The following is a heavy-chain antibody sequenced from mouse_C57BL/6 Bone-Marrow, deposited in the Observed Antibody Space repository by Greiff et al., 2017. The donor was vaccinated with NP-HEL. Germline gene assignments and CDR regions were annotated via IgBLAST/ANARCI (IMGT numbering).Heavy chain of an antibody. CDR1: GFTFSSYA. V-gene: IGHV5-4*01. CDR2: ISDGGSYT. CDR3: DRDYLNGP. Sequence: EVKLVESGGGLVKPGGSLKLSCAASGFTFSSYAMSWVRQTPEKRLEWVATISDGGSYTYYPDNVKGRFTISRDNAKNNLYLQMSHLKSEDTAMYYCDRDYLNGPRGPGALVTASA. J-gene: IGHJ3*01. D-gene: IGHD5-5*01.